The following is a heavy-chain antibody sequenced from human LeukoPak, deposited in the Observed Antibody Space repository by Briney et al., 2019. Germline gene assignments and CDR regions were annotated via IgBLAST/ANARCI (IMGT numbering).Heavy chain of an antibody. V-gene: IGHV3-30*02. Sequence: GGSLRLSCAASGITFRNYGMHWVRQAPGKGLEWVAFIWYDGSNKYYADSVKGRFTISRDNSRNTLFLQMNSLRAEDTAVYYCATDRATQYFDYWGQGTLVSVSS. J-gene: IGHJ4*02. CDR2: IWYDGSNK. CDR3: ATDRATQYFDY. CDR1: GITFRNYG. D-gene: IGHD2-15*01.